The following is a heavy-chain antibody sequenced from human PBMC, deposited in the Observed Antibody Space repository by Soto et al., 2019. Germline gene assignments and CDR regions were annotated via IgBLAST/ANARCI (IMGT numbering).Heavy chain of an antibody. CDR2: ITDSGDST. CDR1: GFTFSNYA. V-gene: IGHV3-23*01. CDR3: AKDVGYSGTY. Sequence: GSLRLSCAASGFTFSNYAMSWVRQAPGKGLEWVSGITDSGDSTYYADSVKGRFTISRDNSKNTLFLQMNSLRGEDTALYYCAKDVGYSGTYWGQGTLVTVSS. J-gene: IGHJ4*01. D-gene: IGHD1-26*01.